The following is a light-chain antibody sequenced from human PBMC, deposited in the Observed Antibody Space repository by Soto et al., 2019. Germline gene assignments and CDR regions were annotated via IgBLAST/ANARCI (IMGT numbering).Light chain of an antibody. CDR3: SSFTSTSTRL. Sequence: QSVLTQPASVSGSPGQSITISCTGTSSDIGSYDYVSWYQQHPGKAPNLIIYEVTDRPSGVSNRFSGSKSGNTASLTISGLQAEDEADHYCSSFTSTSTRLFGSGTKLTVL. CDR2: EVT. V-gene: IGLV2-14*01. CDR1: SSDIGSYDY. J-gene: IGLJ1*01.